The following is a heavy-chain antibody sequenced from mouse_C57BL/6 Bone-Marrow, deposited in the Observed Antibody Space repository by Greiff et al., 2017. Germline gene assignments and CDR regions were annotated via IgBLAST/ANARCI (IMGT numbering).Heavy chain of an antibody. CDR3: ARDSGSSYWYFDV. CDR1: GFTFSDYY. CDR2: INYDGSST. J-gene: IGHJ1*03. Sequence: EVKLVESEGGLVQPGSSMKLSCTASGFTFSDYYMAWVRQVPEKGLEWVANINYDGSSTYYLDSLKSRFILSRDNAKNILYLQMSSLKSEDTATYYCARDSGSSYWYFDVWGTGTTVTVSS. D-gene: IGHD1-1*01. V-gene: IGHV5-16*01.